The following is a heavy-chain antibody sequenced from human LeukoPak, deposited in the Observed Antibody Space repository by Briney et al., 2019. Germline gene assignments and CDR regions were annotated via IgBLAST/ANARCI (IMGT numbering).Heavy chain of an antibody. V-gene: IGHV3-66*01. J-gene: IGHJ4*02. CDR1: GFTVSSNY. CDR3: ARGPRSYDILTGYYMSYFDY. Sequence: GGSLRLSCAASGFTVSSNYMSWVRQAPGKGLEWVSVIYSGGSTYYADSVKGRFTISRDNSKNTLYLQMNSLRAEDTAVYYCARGPRSYDILTGYYMSYFDYWGQGTLVTVSS. D-gene: IGHD3-9*01. CDR2: IYSGGST.